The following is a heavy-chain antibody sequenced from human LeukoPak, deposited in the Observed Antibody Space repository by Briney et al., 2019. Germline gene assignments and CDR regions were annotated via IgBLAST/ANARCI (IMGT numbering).Heavy chain of an antibody. CDR3: ARGPLYYDFWSGYRNDAFDI. J-gene: IGHJ3*02. D-gene: IGHD3-3*01. CDR1: GGSFSGYY. V-gene: IGHV4-34*01. CDR2: INHSGST. Sequence: SETLSLTCAVYGGSFSGYYWSWIRQPPGKGLEWIGEINHSGSTNYNPSLKSRVTISVDTSENQFSLKLSSVTAADTAVYYCARGPLYYDFWSGYRNDAFDIWGQGTMVTVSS.